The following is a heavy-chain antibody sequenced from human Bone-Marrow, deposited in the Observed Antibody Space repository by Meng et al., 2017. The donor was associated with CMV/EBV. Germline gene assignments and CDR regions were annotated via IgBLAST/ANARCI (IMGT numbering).Heavy chain of an antibody. CDR3: ASDCGGDCYPLYSYGMDV. V-gene: IGHV4-4*07. D-gene: IGHD2-21*01. J-gene: IGHJ6*02. CDR1: GGSISSYY. CDR2: IYSSGST. Sequence: SGTLSLTCTVSGGSISSYYWSWIRQPAGKGLEWIGRIYSSGSTNYNPSLKSRVTISVDTSKNQSSLKLSSVTAADTDVYYCASDCGGDCYPLYSYGMDVWGQGTTVTVSS.